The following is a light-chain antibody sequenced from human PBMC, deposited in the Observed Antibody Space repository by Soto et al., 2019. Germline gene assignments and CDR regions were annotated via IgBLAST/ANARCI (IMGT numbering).Light chain of an antibody. CDR1: NIGSKS. Sequence: YELTQPPSVSVAPGQTAKIICGGNNIGSKSVQWYQQKPGQAPALVVYDDSDRPSGIPERFSGSKSWNTATLTISRVEAGDEADYYCQVWDTSSDHYVFGTGTKVTAL. J-gene: IGLJ1*01. CDR3: QVWDTSSDHYV. CDR2: DDS. V-gene: IGLV3-21*02.